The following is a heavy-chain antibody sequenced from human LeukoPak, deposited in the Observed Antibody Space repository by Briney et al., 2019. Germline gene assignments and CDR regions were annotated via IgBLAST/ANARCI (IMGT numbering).Heavy chain of an antibody. CDR2: IYYSGST. CDR1: GGSISSYY. D-gene: IGHD6-19*01. CDR3: ASVRGYSSGWYASGFDP. Sequence: SETLSLTCTVSGGSISSYYWGWIRQPPGKGPEWIGSIYYSGSTNYNPSLKSRVTISLDTSKNQFSLKLRSVTAADTAVYYCASVRGYSSGWYASGFDPWGQGTLVTVSS. V-gene: IGHV4-39*07. J-gene: IGHJ5*02.